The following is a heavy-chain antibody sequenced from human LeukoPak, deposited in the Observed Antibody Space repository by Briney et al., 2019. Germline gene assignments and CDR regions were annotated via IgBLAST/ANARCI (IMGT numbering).Heavy chain of an antibody. CDR2: ISGSGGST. J-gene: IGHJ3*02. CDR1: GFTFNYYG. D-gene: IGHD3-22*01. Sequence: KPGGSLRLSCAASGFTFNYYGLSWVRQAPGKGLEWVSAISGSGGSTYYADSVKGRFTISRDNSKNTLYLQMNSLRAEGTAVYYCAKDQMAVITYAFDIWGQGTMVTVSS. CDR3: AKDQMAVITYAFDI. V-gene: IGHV3-23*01.